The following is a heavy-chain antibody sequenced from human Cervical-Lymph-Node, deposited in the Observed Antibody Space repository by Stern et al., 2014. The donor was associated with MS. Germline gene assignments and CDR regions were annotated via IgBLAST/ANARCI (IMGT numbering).Heavy chain of an antibody. CDR2: IYYSGST. CDR1: GGSISSYY. J-gene: IGHJ6*02. CDR3: ARGNYDFWSGYPCCYYGMDV. V-gene: IGHV4-59*01. Sequence: QVQLQESGPGLVKPSETLSLTCTASGGSISSYYWSWIRQPPGKGLEWIGDIYYSGSTSYNPSLTSRVTISVDASTNQFSLTLSSVTAADTAVYYCARGNYDFWSGYPCCYYGMDVWGQGTTVTVSS. D-gene: IGHD3-3*01.